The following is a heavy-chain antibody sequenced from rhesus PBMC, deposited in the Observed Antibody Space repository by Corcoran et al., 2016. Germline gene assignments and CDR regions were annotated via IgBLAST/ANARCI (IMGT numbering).Heavy chain of an antibody. CDR3: ARHPTGYFEF. Sequence: QLQLQESGPGLVKPSETPSVTCAVPGGSIHSNYWRWIRQPPGKGLEWIRRIYGSGSSTNYNPSLKSRVTLSVDTSKNQLSLKLSSVTAADTAVYYCARHPTGYFEFWGQGALVTVSS. V-gene: IGHV4-169*01. D-gene: IGHD3S6*01. CDR1: GGSIHSNY. CDR2: IYGSGSST. J-gene: IGHJ1*01.